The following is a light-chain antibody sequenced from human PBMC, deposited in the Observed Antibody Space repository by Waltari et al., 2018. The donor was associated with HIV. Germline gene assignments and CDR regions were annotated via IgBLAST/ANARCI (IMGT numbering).Light chain of an antibody. Sequence: QSVLTQPPSVSAAPGQTVTLPCSGTSSNTGNNYVSWYHQVPGTTPKLIIYETSKRPSGIPARVAVAKSGTSATLGITGVQAADEADYYCGTWDDSLGAVVFGGGTRVTV. CDR2: ETS. V-gene: IGLV1-51*02. J-gene: IGLJ2*01. CDR1: SSNTGNNY. CDR3: GTWDDSLGAVV.